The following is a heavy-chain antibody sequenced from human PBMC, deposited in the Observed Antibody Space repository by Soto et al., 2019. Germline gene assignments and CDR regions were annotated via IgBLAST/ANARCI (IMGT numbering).Heavy chain of an antibody. CDR1: GFALTNVA. J-gene: IGHJ4*02. CDR2: ITDSGGST. Sequence: GGSLRLSCAASGFALTNVAMTGVRQAPGKGLEWVSTITDSGGSTDYANSVKGRFTISRDNTKSTLYLQMNNLRADDTAVYYCAKLYWNPRYFDYWGQGARVTVSS. CDR3: AKLYWNPRYFDY. V-gene: IGHV3-23*01. D-gene: IGHD1-1*01.